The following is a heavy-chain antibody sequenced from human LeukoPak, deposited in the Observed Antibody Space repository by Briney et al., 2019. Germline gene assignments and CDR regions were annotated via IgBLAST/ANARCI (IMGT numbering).Heavy chain of an antibody. CDR1: GFTFSSYA. D-gene: IGHD3-10*01. J-gene: IGHJ4*02. V-gene: IGHV3-30*04. Sequence: PGRSLRLSCAASGFTFSSYAMHWVRQAPGKGLEWVAAISYDESNKYYADSVKGRFTISRDNYKNTLYLQMNSLRTEDTAVYYCAKDRGSGSYPSPLFDYWGRGILVTVSS. CDR3: AKDRGSGSYPSPLFDY. CDR2: ISYDESNK.